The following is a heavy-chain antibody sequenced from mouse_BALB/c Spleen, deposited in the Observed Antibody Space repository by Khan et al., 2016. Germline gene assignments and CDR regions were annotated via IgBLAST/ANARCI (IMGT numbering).Heavy chain of an antibody. CDR2: ILPGSGST. Sequence: QVELQQSGAELMKPGASVKISCKATGYTFSSYWIEWVKQRPGHGLEWIGEILPGSGSTNYNEKFKGKATFTVDTSSNTAYMQLSSLTSEDSAVYYCASGGFYAMDYWGQGTSVTVSS. CDR1: GYTFSSYW. V-gene: IGHV1-9*01. J-gene: IGHJ4*01. CDR3: ASGGFYAMDY.